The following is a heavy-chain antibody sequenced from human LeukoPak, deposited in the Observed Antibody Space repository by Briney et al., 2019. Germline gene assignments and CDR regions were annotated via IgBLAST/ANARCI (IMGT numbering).Heavy chain of an antibody. CDR2: TRNKAKSYTT. J-gene: IGHJ2*01. Sequence: PGGSLTLSCAASGFTFSDHYMDSVRQPPGNWLEWVGRTRNKAKSYTTEYAASLKGRLTIPRDDSKNSLHLQMNSLKTEDTAVYYCARDYYASSGYSPGVFDLWGRGTLVTVSS. V-gene: IGHV3-72*01. CDR1: GFTFSDHY. CDR3: ARDYYASSGYSPGVFDL. D-gene: IGHD3-22*01.